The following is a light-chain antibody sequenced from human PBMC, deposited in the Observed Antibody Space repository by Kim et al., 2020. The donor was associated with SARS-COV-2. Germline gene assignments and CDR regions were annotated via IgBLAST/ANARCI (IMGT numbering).Light chain of an antibody. CDR1: SLKTSY. Sequence: ALGQTVKLTCHGDSLKTSYATWYQQKPGQAPVLVLYGKDNRPSGIPDRFSGSSSSNTGSLTITGAQAEDEADYYCSSRDTTNSHVVFGGGTQLTVL. J-gene: IGLJ3*02. CDR3: SSRDTTNSHVV. CDR2: GKD. V-gene: IGLV3-19*01.